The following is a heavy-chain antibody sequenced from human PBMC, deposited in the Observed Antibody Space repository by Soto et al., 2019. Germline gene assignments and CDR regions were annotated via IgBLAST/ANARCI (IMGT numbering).Heavy chain of an antibody. V-gene: IGHV1-18*01. CDR3: ATAYSPALFDP. CDR2: ISANNGNT. D-gene: IGHD2-15*01. CDR1: GYTFTSYG. J-gene: IGHJ5*02. Sequence: QVQLVQSGAEVKKPGASVKVSCKASGYTFTSYGISWVRQAPGQGLEWMGWISANNGNTKYAQNFQGRVTMTTDTSTSTAYMELWSLRSDDTAVYYSATAYSPALFDPWGQGTLVTVSS.